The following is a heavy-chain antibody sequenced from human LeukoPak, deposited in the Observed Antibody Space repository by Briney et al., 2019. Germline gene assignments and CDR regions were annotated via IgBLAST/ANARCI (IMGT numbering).Heavy chain of an antibody. CDR3: ARGFRGVITGYFDY. CDR1: GGSISSYY. J-gene: IGHJ4*02. D-gene: IGHD3-10*01. CDR2: IYTSGST. V-gene: IGHV4-4*07. Sequence: SETLSLTCTVSGGSISSYYWSWIRQPAGKGLEWIGRIYTSGSTNYNPSLKSRVTMSVDTSKNQFSLKLSSVTAADTAVYYCARGFRGVITGYFDYWGQGSLVTVSS.